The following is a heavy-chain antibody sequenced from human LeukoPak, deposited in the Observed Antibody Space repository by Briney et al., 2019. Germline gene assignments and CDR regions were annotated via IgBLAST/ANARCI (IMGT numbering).Heavy chain of an antibody. Sequence: SETLSLTCTVSGGSISSGGYYWSWIRQHPGKGLEWIGYIYYSGSTYYNPSLKSRVTISVDTPENQFSLKLSSVTAADTAVYYCAAQDVNWFDPWGQGTLVTVSS. J-gene: IGHJ5*02. D-gene: IGHD2-15*01. V-gene: IGHV4-31*03. CDR2: IYYSGST. CDR1: GGSISSGGYY. CDR3: AAQDVNWFDP.